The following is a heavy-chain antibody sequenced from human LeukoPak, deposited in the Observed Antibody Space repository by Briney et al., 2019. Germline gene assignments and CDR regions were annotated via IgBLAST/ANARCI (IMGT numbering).Heavy chain of an antibody. CDR1: GFTFSSFW. V-gene: IGHV3-7*03. J-gene: IGHJ4*02. Sequence: GGSLRLSCAASGFTFSSFWMNWVRQAPGKGLEWVANIKQDGSERNYVDSVKGRTTISRDNAKNSLFLQMNSLRVEDTAVYYCARGGTRGYSPVDYWGQGILVTVSS. D-gene: IGHD5-18*01. CDR3: ARGGTRGYSPVDY. CDR2: IKQDGSER.